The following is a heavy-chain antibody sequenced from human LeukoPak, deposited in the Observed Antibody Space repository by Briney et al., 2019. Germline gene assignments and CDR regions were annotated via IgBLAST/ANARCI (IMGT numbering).Heavy chain of an antibody. V-gene: IGHV3-7*03. CDR2: IKQDGSEK. Sequence: GGSLRLSCAASGYTFSSYWMSWVRQAPGKGLEGVANIKQDGSEKYYVDSVKGRFTISRDNAKNSLYLQMNSLRAEDTAVYYCARDLVRMGERAGGAFDIWGQGTMVTVSS. D-gene: IGHD1-26*01. CDR3: ARDLVRMGERAGGAFDI. CDR1: GYTFSSYW. J-gene: IGHJ3*02.